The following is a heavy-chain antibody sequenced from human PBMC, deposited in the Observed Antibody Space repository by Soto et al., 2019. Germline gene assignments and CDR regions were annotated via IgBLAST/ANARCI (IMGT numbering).Heavy chain of an antibody. V-gene: IGHV4-30-4*01. J-gene: IGHJ4*02. CDR3: TRGPSGDKVDY. CDR2: IYDGGST. D-gene: IGHD7-27*01. CDR1: GDSISSRDYC. Sequence: QVQLQESGPGLVKPSQTLSLTCTVSGDSISSRDYCWSWIHQSPDKGLEWIGHIYDGGSTHNNPSPTSRVSKSIHTSKNKCILKLNNVSVADTAVYYCTRGPSGDKVDYWGQGTLVTVSS.